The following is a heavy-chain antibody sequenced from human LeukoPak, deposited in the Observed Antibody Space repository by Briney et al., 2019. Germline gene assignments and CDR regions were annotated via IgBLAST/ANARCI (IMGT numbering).Heavy chain of an antibody. CDR1: GGSLSSDY. J-gene: IGHJ6*03. CDR2: VSYSGTT. V-gene: IGHV4-59*01. D-gene: IGHD1-14*01. Sequence: SETLSLTCTASGGSLSSDYWSWIRQPPGKGLEWIGYVSYSGTTNNNPSLNSRLTISLDTSKNRFSLNLSSVTAADTAIYFCARYIRGPNYYIDVWGKGTTVTVSS. CDR3: ARYIRGPNYYIDV.